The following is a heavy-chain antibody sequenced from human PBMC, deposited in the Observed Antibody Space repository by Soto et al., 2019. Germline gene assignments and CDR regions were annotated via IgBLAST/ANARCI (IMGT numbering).Heavy chain of an antibody. CDR1: GGSISSYY. J-gene: IGHJ5*02. Sequence: QVQLQESGPGLVKPSETLSLTCTVSGGSISSYYWSWIRQPPGKGLEWIGYIYYSGSTNYNPSLKPRVTISVDTSKNQCSLMLSSVTAADTAVYYCARAKAPLYSSSWYGFDPWGQGTLVTVSS. CDR2: IYYSGST. CDR3: ARAKAPLYSSSWYGFDP. V-gene: IGHV4-59*08. D-gene: IGHD6-13*01.